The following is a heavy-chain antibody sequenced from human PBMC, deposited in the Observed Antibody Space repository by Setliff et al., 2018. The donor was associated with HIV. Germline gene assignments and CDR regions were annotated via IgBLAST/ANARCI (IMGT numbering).Heavy chain of an antibody. J-gene: IGHJ4*02. CDR2: INHSGST. CDR3: VRGPQWLVQKGRVYYFDY. V-gene: IGHV4-39*01. Sequence: SETLSLTCTVSGGSIRTGAYYWGWIRQPPGKGLEWIGEINHSGSTNYNPSLKSRVTISVDMSKNQFSLKLSSVTAADTAVYFCVRGPQWLVQKGRVYYFDYWGQGTLVTVSS. CDR1: GGSIRTGAYY. D-gene: IGHD6-19*01.